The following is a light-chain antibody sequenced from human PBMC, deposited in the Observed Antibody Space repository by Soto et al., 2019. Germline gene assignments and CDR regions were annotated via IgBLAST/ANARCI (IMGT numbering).Light chain of an antibody. Sequence: EIVMTQSPATLSVSPGERATLSCRASQNISSNLAWYQQKPGQAPRVLIDGASTSATGIPARCSGSGSRTEFTLTISSLQSEDFAVYYCQQYNNWLWTFGQGTKVEIK. CDR3: QQYNNWLWT. V-gene: IGKV3-15*01. J-gene: IGKJ1*01. CDR1: QNISSN. CDR2: GAS.